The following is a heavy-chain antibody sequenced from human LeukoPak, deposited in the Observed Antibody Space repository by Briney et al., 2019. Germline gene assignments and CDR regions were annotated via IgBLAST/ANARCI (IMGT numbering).Heavy chain of an antibody. CDR1: GGSFSGYY. J-gene: IGHJ5*02. Sequence: PSETLSLTCAVYGGSFSGYYWSWIRQPPGKGLEWIGEINHSGSTNYNPSLKGRVTISVDTSKNQFSLKLSSVTAADTAVYYCARGRHSRVYCSGGSCYSDWFDPWGQGTLVTVSS. V-gene: IGHV4-34*01. D-gene: IGHD2-15*01. CDR2: INHSGST. CDR3: ARGRHSRVYCSGGSCYSDWFDP.